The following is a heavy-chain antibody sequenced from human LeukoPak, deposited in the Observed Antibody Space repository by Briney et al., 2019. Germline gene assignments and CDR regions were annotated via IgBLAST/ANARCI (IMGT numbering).Heavy chain of an antibody. D-gene: IGHD5-24*01. V-gene: IGHV3-23*01. Sequence: GGSLRLSCAASGFTFSTFAMTWVRQAPGKGLEWVSGVVGGGTTYYADSVKGRFTLSKGNSKKTVYLQMNSLRVEDTAIYYCAKDLHYNDGRWEFDPWGQGTMVTASS. CDR3: AKDLHYNDGRWEFDP. CDR2: VVGGGTT. J-gene: IGHJ5*02. CDR1: GFTFSTFA.